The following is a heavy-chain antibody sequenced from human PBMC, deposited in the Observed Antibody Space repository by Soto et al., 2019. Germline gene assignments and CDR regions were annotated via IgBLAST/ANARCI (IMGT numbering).Heavy chain of an antibody. CDR2: ISGSGGST. J-gene: IGHJ5*02. V-gene: IGHV3-23*01. Sequence: EVQLLESGGGLVQPGGSLRLSCAASGFTFSSYAMSWVRQAPGKGLEWVSAISGSGGSTYYADSVKGRFTISRDNSKNTLYLQMNSLRAEDTAVYYCAKELNVLLWFGESHNWFDPWGQGTLVTVSS. CDR3: AKELNVLLWFGESHNWFDP. CDR1: GFTFSSYA. D-gene: IGHD3-10*01.